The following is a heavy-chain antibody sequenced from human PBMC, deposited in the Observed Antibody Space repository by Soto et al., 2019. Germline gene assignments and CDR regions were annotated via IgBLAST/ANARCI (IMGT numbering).Heavy chain of an antibody. J-gene: IGHJ5*02. Sequence: SETLSLTCTVSGGASIGSSTYYWGWIRQHPGKGLEWIGYIYYSGSTYYNPSLKSRVTISVDTSKNQFSLKLSSVTAADTAVYYCARSIDPWGQGTLVTVSS. V-gene: IGHV4-31*03. CDR3: ARSIDP. CDR2: IYYSGST. CDR1: GGASIGSSTYY.